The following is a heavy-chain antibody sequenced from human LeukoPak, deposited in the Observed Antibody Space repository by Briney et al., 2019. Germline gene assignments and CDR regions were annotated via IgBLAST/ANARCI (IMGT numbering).Heavy chain of an antibody. CDR1: GGSISSGVYY. Sequence: PSQTLSLTCTVSGGSISSGVYYWNWIRQHPGKGLEWIGYIYYSGSAYYNLSLKSRVTISVDTSKNQFPLKLSSVTAADTAVYYCARDQYARFDPWGQGTLVTVSS. J-gene: IGHJ5*02. CDR3: ARDQYARFDP. CDR2: IYYSGSA. V-gene: IGHV4-31*03.